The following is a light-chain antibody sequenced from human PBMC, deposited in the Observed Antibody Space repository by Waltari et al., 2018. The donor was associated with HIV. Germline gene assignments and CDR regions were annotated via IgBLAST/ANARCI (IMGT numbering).Light chain of an antibody. CDR1: QSVSSY. CDR3: QQRSNWPSLT. J-gene: IGKJ4*01. Sequence: EIVLIQSPATLSLSPGERATLSCRASQSVSSYLAWYQQKPGQAPRLLIYDASNRATGIPVRLSGSGSGTDFTLTISSLEPEDFAVYYCQQRSNWPSLTFGGGTKVEIK. CDR2: DAS. V-gene: IGKV3-11*01.